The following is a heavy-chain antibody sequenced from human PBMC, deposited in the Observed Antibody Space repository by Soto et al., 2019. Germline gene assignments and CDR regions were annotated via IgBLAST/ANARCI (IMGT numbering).Heavy chain of an antibody. Sequence: XSVKVSCKASGYTFTSYGISWVRHAPGQGLEWMGWISAYNGNTNYAQKLQGRVTMTTDTSTSTAYMELSSLRSEDTAVYYCAREGCIGSSRYPNRDLVFWGQGTLVTVS. CDR3: AREGCIGSSRYPNRDLVF. D-gene: IGHD2-15*01. CDR1: GYTFTSYG. V-gene: IGHV1-18*01. CDR2: ISAYNGNT. J-gene: IGHJ4*02.